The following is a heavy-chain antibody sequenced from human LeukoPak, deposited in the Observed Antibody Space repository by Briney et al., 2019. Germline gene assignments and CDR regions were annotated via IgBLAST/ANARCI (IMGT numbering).Heavy chain of an antibody. CDR2: ISGSGGST. Sequence: PGGSLRLSCAASGFTFSSYAMSWVRQAPGEGLEWVSAISGSGGSTYYADSVKGRFTISRDNSKNTLYLQMNSLRAEDTAVYYCARGGPFGLVIWTGGHWGQGTLVTVSS. J-gene: IGHJ4*02. D-gene: IGHD6-19*01. V-gene: IGHV3-23*01. CDR1: GFTFSSYA. CDR3: ARGGPFGLVIWTGGH.